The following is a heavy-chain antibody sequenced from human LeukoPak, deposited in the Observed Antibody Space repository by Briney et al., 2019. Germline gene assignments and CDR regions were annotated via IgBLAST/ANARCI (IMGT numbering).Heavy chain of an antibody. CDR2: IWYDGTTK. D-gene: IGHD1-26*01. CDR1: GFTFRGYG. V-gene: IGHV3-33*01. CDR3: ARARMVGGTTYYFAY. Sequence: GGSLRLSCAASGFTFRGYGMHWVRQAPGKGLEWVALIWYDGTTKDYADSVKGRFTISRDNSKNTLYLQMNSLRAEDTAVYYCARARMVGGTTYYFAYWGQGTLVTVSS. J-gene: IGHJ4*02.